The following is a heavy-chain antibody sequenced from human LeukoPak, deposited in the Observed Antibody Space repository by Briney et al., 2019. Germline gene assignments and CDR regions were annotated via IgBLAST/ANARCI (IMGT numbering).Heavy chain of an antibody. CDR3: AREGSSWPIDY. J-gene: IGHJ4*02. D-gene: IGHD6-13*01. Sequence: SETLSLTCAVYGGSFSGYYWSWIRQPPGKGLEWIGEINHSGSTNYNPSLKSRVTISVDTSKNQFSLKLSSVTVADTAVYYCAREGSSWPIDYWGQGTLVTVSS. V-gene: IGHV4-34*01. CDR2: INHSGST. CDR1: GGSFSGYY.